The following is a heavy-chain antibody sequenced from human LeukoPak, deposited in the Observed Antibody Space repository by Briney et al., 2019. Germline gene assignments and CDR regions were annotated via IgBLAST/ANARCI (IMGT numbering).Heavy chain of an antibody. CDR2: ISTSGDRT. Sequence: SGGSLRLSCAASGFTFSTYAMTWVRQAPGKGLEWVSGISTSGDRTYYADSVKGRFTISRDNSKNTLYLQMNSLRAEDTVEYYCARSAVGTSCCTAVDYWGQGTLVTVSS. J-gene: IGHJ4*02. CDR3: ARSAVGTSCCTAVDY. CDR1: GFTFSTYA. V-gene: IGHV3-23*01. D-gene: IGHD1-26*01.